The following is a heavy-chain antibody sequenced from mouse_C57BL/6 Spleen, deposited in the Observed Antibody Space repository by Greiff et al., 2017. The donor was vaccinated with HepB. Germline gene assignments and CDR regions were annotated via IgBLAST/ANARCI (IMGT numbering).Heavy chain of an antibody. CDR3: ARGYYGYDGYAY. D-gene: IGHD2-2*01. CDR2: IDPSDSYT. V-gene: IGHV1-59*01. CDR1: GYTFTSYW. Sequence: QVHVKQPGAELVRPGTSVKLSCKASGYTFTSYWMHWVKQRPGQGLEWIGEIDPSDSYTNYNQKFKGKSTLTVDKSSSTAYMQLSSLTSEDSAVYYCARGYYGYDGYAYWGQGTLVTVSA. J-gene: IGHJ3*01.